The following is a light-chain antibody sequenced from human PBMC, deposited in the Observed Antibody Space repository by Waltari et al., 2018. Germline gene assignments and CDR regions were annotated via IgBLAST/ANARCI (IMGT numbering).Light chain of an antibody. CDR3: QQYGSALPMYS. CDR1: QRVTY. V-gene: IGKV3-20*01. J-gene: IGKJ2*03. Sequence: EIVLTQSPGTLSLSPGERATLSCRASQRVTYLAWYQQKPGQAPRRLIYGASNRATGIPDRFSGSGSGTDFTLTISRLEPEDFAVYYCQQYGSALPMYSFGQGTNLEIK. CDR2: GAS.